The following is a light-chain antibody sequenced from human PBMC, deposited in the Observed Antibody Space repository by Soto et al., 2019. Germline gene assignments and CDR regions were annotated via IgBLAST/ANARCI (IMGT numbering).Light chain of an antibody. Sequence: EIVLTQSPGTLSLSPGERATLSCRASQSVSSSYLVGYQQKPGQAPRLLIYGASSRATGIPDRFSGSGSGTDFTLTISRLEPEDFAVYYCQQYGSSPLTFGGGTKVEIK. CDR3: QQYGSSPLT. CDR1: QSVSSSY. V-gene: IGKV3-20*01. J-gene: IGKJ4*01. CDR2: GAS.